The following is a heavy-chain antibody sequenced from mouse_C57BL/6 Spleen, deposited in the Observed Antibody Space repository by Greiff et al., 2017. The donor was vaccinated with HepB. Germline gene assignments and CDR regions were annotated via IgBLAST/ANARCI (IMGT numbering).Heavy chain of an antibody. D-gene: IGHD1-1*01. Sequence: VQLKESVAELVRPGASVKLSCTASGFNIKNTYMHWVKQRPEQGLEWIGRIDPANGNTKYAPKFQGKATITADTSSNTAYLQLSSLTSEDTAIYYCARPTTVVARDWFAYWGQGTLVTVSA. CDR2: IDPANGNT. CDR1: GFNIKNTY. J-gene: IGHJ3*01. CDR3: ARPTTVVARDWFAY. V-gene: IGHV14-3*01.